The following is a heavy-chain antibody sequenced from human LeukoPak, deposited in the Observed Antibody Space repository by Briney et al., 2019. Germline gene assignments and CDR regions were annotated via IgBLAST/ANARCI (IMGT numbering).Heavy chain of an antibody. CDR1: GFTFNNYW. Sequence: GGSLRLSCAASGFTFNNYWMHWVRQAPGKGLVWVSGINSDGSSATYADSVKGRFTISRDNAKNTLYLEMNSLRAEDMAVYYCARDLGYCTNGVCHTRFDYWGQGTLVAVSS. CDR2: INSDGSSA. V-gene: IGHV3-74*01. CDR3: ARDLGYCTNGVCHTRFDY. J-gene: IGHJ4*02. D-gene: IGHD2-8*01.